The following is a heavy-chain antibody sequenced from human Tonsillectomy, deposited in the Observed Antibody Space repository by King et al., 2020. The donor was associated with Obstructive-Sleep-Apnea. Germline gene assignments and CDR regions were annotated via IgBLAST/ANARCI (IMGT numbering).Heavy chain of an antibody. J-gene: IGHJ4*02. V-gene: IGHV3-11*01. Sequence: VQLVESGGGLVKPGGSLRLSCAASGFTVSDSYMSWIRQTPGKGLVWVSYFSSSGNTRNYAESVKGRFTISRDNAKNSLYLQMNGLRADDTAVYYCAERDYWGQGTLVTVSS. CDR1: GFTVSDSY. CDR2: FSSSGNTR. CDR3: AERDY.